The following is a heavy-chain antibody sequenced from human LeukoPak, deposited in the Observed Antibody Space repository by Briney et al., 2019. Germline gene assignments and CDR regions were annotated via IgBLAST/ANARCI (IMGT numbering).Heavy chain of an antibody. D-gene: IGHD3-9*01. Sequence: SETLSLTRTVSGASIRSSTYYWGWIRQPPGKGLEWIGSIYYSGGTYYNPSLKSRVTISVDTSKNQFSLKLSSVTAADTAVYYCARSPFDWLFYRPDWFDPWGQGTLVTVSS. J-gene: IGHJ5*02. CDR3: ARSPFDWLFYRPDWFDP. CDR2: IYYSGGT. V-gene: IGHV4-39*01. CDR1: GASIRSSTYY.